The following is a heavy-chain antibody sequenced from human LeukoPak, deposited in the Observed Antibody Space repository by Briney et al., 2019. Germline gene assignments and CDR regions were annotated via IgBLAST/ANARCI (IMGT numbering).Heavy chain of an antibody. Sequence: GGSLRLPCAASGFTFSSYAMSWVRQAPGKGLGWVSAISGSGGSTHYADSVKGRFTISRDNSKNTLYLQMNSLRAEDTAVYYCAKDLGGSSGWYVGYYYYGMDVWGQGTTVTVSS. CDR3: AKDLGGSSGWYVGYYYYGMDV. V-gene: IGHV3-23*01. CDR1: GFTFSSYA. D-gene: IGHD6-19*01. J-gene: IGHJ6*02. CDR2: ISGSGGST.